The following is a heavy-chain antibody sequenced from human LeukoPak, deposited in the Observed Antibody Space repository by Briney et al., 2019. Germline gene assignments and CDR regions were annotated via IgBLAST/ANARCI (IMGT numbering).Heavy chain of an antibody. CDR2: IYYSGST. Sequence: SETLSLTCTVSGGSISSYYWSWIRQPPGKGLEWIGYIYYSGSTNYNPSLKSRVTISVDTSKNQFSLKLSSVTAADTAVYYCARLTIAPNWFDPWGQGTLVTVSS. D-gene: IGHD4/OR15-4a*01. CDR3: ARLTIAPNWFDP. J-gene: IGHJ5*02. V-gene: IGHV4-59*01. CDR1: GGSISSYY.